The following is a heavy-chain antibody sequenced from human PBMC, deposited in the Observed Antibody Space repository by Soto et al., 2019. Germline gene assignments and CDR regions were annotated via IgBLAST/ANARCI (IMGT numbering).Heavy chain of an antibody. Sequence: SETLSLTCTVSGGSFDSSSYYWTWVRQPPGKGLGWIGTFYYSGNTYYNPSLKGRVTISLDTSRNHFSLRLTFVTAADTAMYYCARPVRAPVYGIDVWGQGTTVTVSS. V-gene: IGHV4-39*02. CDR2: FYYSGNT. J-gene: IGHJ6*02. CDR3: ARPVRAPVYGIDV. D-gene: IGHD6-19*01. CDR1: GGSFDSSSYY.